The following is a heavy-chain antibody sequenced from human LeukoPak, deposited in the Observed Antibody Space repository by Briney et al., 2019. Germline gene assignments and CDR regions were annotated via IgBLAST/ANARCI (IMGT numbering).Heavy chain of an antibody. CDR2: IWYDGSNK. D-gene: IGHD6-13*01. J-gene: IGHJ4*02. CDR3: ARESAAATFDY. V-gene: IGHV3-33*01. CDR1: GFTFSSYG. Sequence: GGSLRLSCAASGFTFSSYGMHWVRQAPGKGLEWVAVIWYDGSNKYYADSVKGRFTISRDNSKNTLYLQMNSLRAEDTAVYYCARESAAATFDYWGQGTLVTVSS.